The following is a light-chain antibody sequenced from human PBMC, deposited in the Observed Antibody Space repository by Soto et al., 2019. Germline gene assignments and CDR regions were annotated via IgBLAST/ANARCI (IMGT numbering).Light chain of an antibody. V-gene: IGLV1-40*01. Sequence: QAVVTQPPSGSGAPGQRVPISCTGSSYNIGAGYDVHWYQQLPGTATKLRIYGNTNRTSRVTDRFSGSKSGTSASLAITGLQAEDEADYYCPSYDSSLSVGVFGTGTKVTVL. J-gene: IGLJ1*01. CDR1: SYNIGAGYD. CDR3: PSYDSSLSVGV. CDR2: GNT.